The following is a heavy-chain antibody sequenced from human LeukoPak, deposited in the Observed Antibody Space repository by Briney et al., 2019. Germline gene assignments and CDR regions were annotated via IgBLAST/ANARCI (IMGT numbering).Heavy chain of an antibody. Sequence: GGSLRLSCAASGFTFSSYWMHWVRQAPGKGLVWVSRIKSDGSYTSYADSVKGRFTISRDNAKNTLYLQMNSLRAEDTAVYYCARELSPFDAFDIWGQGTMVTVSS. CDR2: IKSDGSYT. V-gene: IGHV3-74*01. D-gene: IGHD2/OR15-2a*01. J-gene: IGHJ3*02. CDR1: GFTFSSYW. CDR3: ARELSPFDAFDI.